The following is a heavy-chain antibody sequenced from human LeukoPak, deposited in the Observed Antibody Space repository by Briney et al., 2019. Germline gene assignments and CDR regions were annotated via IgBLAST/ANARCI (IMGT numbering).Heavy chain of an antibody. CDR3: ARELDYYDSSFRENGMDV. Sequence: HPGGSLRLSCAASGFTFSSYAMHWVRQAPGKGLEWVAVISYDGSNKYYADSVKGRFTISRDNSKNTLYLQMNSLRAEDTAVYYCARELDYYDSSFRENGMDVWGQGTTVTVSS. CDR1: GFTFSSYA. CDR2: ISYDGSNK. V-gene: IGHV3-30-3*01. J-gene: IGHJ6*02. D-gene: IGHD3-22*01.